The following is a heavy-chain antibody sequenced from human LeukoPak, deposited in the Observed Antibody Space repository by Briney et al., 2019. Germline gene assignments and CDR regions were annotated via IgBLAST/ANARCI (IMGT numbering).Heavy chain of an antibody. D-gene: IGHD6-13*01. V-gene: IGHV4-4*07. CDR1: GGSISSYY. Sequence: SETLSLTCTVSGGSISSYYWSWIRQPAGKGLEWIGRIYTSGSTNYNPSLKSRVTISVDTSKNQFSLKLSSVTAADTAVYYCARYTPGISSSWYTQLDAFDIWGQGTMVTVSS. CDR3: ARYTPGISSSWYTQLDAFDI. CDR2: IYTSGST. J-gene: IGHJ3*02.